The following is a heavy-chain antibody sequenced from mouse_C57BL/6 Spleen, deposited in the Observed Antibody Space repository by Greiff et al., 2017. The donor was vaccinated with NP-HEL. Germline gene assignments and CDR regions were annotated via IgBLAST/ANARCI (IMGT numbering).Heavy chain of an antibody. CDR1: GYTFTEYT. D-gene: IGHD1-1*01. CDR3: ARHEDGPYYYGSSFAMDY. V-gene: IGHV1-62-2*01. Sequence: QVQLQQSGAELVKPGASVKLSCKASGYTFTEYTIHWVKQRSGQGLEWIGWFYPGSGSIKYNEKFKDKATLTADKSSSTVYMELSRLTSEDSAVYFCARHEDGPYYYGSSFAMDYWGQGTSVTVSS. CDR2: FYPGSGSI. J-gene: IGHJ4*01.